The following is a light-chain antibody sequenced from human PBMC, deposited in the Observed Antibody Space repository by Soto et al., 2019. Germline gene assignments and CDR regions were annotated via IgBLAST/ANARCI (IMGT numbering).Light chain of an antibody. CDR1: SSNIGNNY. V-gene: IGLV1-51*01. CDR3: GTWDSSLSAARV. CDR2: DNN. Sequence: QSVLTQPPSVSAAPGQKVTISCSGSSSNIGNNYVSCYQQLPGTAPKLLIYDNNKRPSGIPDRFSGSKSGTSATLGITGLQTGDEADYYCGTWDSSLSAARVFGTGTKLTVL. J-gene: IGLJ1*01.